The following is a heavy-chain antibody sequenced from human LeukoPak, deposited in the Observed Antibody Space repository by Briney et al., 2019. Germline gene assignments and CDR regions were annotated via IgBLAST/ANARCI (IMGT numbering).Heavy chain of an antibody. V-gene: IGHV5-51*01. CDR3: ARRCSGGSCFHY. CDR2: IQPSDSDT. D-gene: IGHD2-15*01. Sequence: GESLQISCQGSGYAFTSYWIGWVRQMPGKGLEWMGIIQPSDSDTRYSPSFQGQVIISVDKSISTAYLQWSSLKASDTAIYYCARRCSGGSCFHYWGQGTLVTVSS. CDR1: GYAFTSYW. J-gene: IGHJ4*02.